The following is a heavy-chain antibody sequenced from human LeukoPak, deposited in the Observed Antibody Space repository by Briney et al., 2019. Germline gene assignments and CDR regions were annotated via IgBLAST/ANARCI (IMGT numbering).Heavy chain of an antibody. CDR3: TRGGSSGWPFDY. J-gene: IGHJ4*02. V-gene: IGHV6-1*01. Sequence: SQTLSLTCAISGDSVSSNTASWNWIRQSPSRGLEWLGRTFYRSRWYNDYAVSMMGRVTINPDTSKNQFSLQLKYVTPEDTSVYYCTRGGSSGWPFDYWGQGTLVTVSS. D-gene: IGHD6-19*01. CDR2: TFYRSRWYN. CDR1: GDSVSSNTAS.